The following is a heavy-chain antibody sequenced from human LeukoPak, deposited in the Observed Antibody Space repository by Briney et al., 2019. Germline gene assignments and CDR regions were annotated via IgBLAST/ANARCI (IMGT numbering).Heavy chain of an antibody. J-gene: IGHJ6*02. CDR3: AGAESITIFGVVIGGMDV. D-gene: IGHD3-3*01. Sequence: PSETLSLTCTVSGGSISSYYWSWIRQPPGKGLEWIGYIYYSGSTNYNPSLKSRVTISVDTSKNQFSLKLSSVTAADTAVYYCAGAESITIFGVVIGGMDVWGQGTTVTVSS. CDR1: GGSISSYY. CDR2: IYYSGST. V-gene: IGHV4-59*01.